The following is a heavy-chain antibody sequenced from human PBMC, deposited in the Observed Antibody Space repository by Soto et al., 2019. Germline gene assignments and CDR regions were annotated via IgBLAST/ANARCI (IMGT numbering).Heavy chain of an antibody. V-gene: IGHV3-23*01. Sequence: GGSLRLSCAASGFTFTKYAMAWVRQAPGRGLECVSGIVGDGSEKHYADSVKGRFTISKDYSKNTLDLQMDGLRAEDTAVYFCAKDAVYGDGLWLMDQWGPGTQGTVSS. CDR2: IVGDGSEK. D-gene: IGHD4-17*01. CDR3: AKDAVYGDGLWLMDQ. J-gene: IGHJ1*01. CDR1: GFTFTKYA.